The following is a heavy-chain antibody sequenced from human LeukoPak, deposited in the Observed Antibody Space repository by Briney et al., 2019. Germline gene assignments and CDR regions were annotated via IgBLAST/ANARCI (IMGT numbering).Heavy chain of an antibody. J-gene: IGHJ4*02. V-gene: IGHV3-15*01. Sequence: GGSLRLSCADSGFTFNNAWMSWVRQAPGKGLEWVGRIKSKTDGGTTDYAAPVKGRFTISRDDSKNMVYLQMNSLKTEDTAVYYCTTAGEQRLFHWGQGTLVTVSS. CDR1: GFTFNNAW. CDR2: IKSKTDGGTT. CDR3: TTAGEQRLFH. D-gene: IGHD6-25*01.